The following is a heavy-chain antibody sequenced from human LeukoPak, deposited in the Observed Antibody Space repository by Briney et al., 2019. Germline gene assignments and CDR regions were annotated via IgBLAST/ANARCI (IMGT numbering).Heavy chain of an antibody. D-gene: IGHD5-18*01. Sequence: GGSXXXYYWXWIRQPPGKGLEWIGYIYYSGSTNYNPSLKSRVTISVDTSKNQFSLKLSSVTAADTAVYYCAREVDTAIRATSYFDYWGQGTLVTVSS. CDR2: IYYSGST. J-gene: IGHJ4*02. V-gene: IGHV4-59*08. CDR3: AREVDTAIRATSYFDY. CDR1: GGSXXXYY.